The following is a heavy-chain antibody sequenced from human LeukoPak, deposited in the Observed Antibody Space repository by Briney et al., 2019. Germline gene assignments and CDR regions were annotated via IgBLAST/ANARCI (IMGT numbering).Heavy chain of an antibody. CDR1: GGSISSSSYY. CDR2: IYYSGST. J-gene: IGHJ4*02. Sequence: SETLSLTCTVSGGSISSSSYYWGWIRQPPGKGLEWIGSIYYSGSTYYNPSLKSRVTIFVDTSKNQFSLKLSSVTAADTAVYYCARRIVVVPAAVDYWGQGTLVTVSS. V-gene: IGHV4-39*07. CDR3: ARRIVVVPAAVDY. D-gene: IGHD2-2*01.